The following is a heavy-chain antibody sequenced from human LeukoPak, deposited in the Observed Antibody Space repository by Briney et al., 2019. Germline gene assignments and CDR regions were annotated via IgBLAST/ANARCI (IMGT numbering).Heavy chain of an antibody. D-gene: IGHD3-22*01. J-gene: IGHJ4*02. CDR3: ARVGALVVSPLYYFDY. CDR1: GYTFSGYY. Sequence: ASVKVSCKASGYTFSGYYMHWVRQAPGQGLEWMGWINPNNGGTHYAQKFQGRVTMTRDTSISTAYMELSSLRSDDTAVYYCARVGALVVSPLYYFDYWGQGTLVTVSS. V-gene: IGHV1-2*02. CDR2: INPNNGGT.